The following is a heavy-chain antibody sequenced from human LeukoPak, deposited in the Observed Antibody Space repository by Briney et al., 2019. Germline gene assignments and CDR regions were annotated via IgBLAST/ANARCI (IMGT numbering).Heavy chain of an antibody. D-gene: IGHD6-13*01. CDR2: ISSSSSYI. J-gene: IGHJ4*02. V-gene: IGHV3-21*01. CDR3: ASRARSSWYGGYYFDY. Sequence: GGSLRLSCAASGFTVSSNYMSWVRQAPGKGLEWVSSISSSSSYIYYADSVKGRFTISRDNAKNSLYLQMNSLRAEDTAVYYCASRARSSWYGGYYFDYWGQGTLVTVSS. CDR1: GFTVSSNY.